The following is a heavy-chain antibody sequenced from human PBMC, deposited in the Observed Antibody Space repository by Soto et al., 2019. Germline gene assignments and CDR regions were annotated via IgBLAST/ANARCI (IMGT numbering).Heavy chain of an antibody. CDR3: AREGRHFDY. V-gene: IGHV1-69*06. CDR1: GGSFSTYA. CDR2: INPIFGTP. J-gene: IGHJ4*02. Sequence: GASVKVSCKASGGSFSTYAFSWVRQAPGHGLEWMGGINPIFGTPHYAQKYQGRVTITADTFTNTAYMELTRLTSDDTAVYFCAREGRHFDYWGQGTLVTVSS.